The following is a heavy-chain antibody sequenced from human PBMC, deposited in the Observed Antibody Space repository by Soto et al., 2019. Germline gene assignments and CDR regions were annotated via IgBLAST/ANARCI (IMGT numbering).Heavy chain of an antibody. J-gene: IGHJ6*03. Sequence: QVQLVQSGAEVKKPGASVKVSCKASGYTFTSYDINWVRQATGQGLEWMGWMNPNSGNTDYAQKFQGRVTMTRNTSISTAYMELSSLRSEDTAVYYCARGFNTVRGVINYYYMDVWGKGTTVTVSS. CDR2: MNPNSGNT. CDR3: ARGFNTVRGVINYYYMDV. D-gene: IGHD3-10*01. V-gene: IGHV1-8*01. CDR1: GYTFTSYD.